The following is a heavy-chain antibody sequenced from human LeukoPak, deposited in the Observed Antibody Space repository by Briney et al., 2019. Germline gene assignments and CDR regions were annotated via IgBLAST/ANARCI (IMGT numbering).Heavy chain of an antibody. D-gene: IGHD6-25*01. J-gene: IGHJ6*03. V-gene: IGHV3-20*04. CDR2: INWNGGTT. CDR1: GFTFGGYG. CDR3: ARFAAGGSYYYYMDV. Sequence: GGSLRLSCAASGFTFGGYGMSWVRKAPGKGLEWVSAINWNGGTTAYAASVEGRFTISRDNAKNSLYLQMNSLRADDTAVYYCARFAAGGSYYYYMDVWGKGTTVTVSS.